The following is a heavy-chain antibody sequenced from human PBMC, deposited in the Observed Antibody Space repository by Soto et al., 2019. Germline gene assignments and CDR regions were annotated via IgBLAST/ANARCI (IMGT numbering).Heavy chain of an antibody. Sequence: PGGSLRLSCAASGFTFSSHAMSWVRQPPGKGLEWVSAISGSGGSTYYADSVKGRFTISRDNSKNTLYLQMNSPRAEDTAVYYWVKDNRSNPPYYYYGMDDWGQGTRVSVSS. CDR3: VKDNRSNPPYYYYGMDD. J-gene: IGHJ6*01. V-gene: IGHV3-23*01. CDR2: ISGSGGST. D-gene: IGHD4-4*01. CDR1: GFTFSSHA.